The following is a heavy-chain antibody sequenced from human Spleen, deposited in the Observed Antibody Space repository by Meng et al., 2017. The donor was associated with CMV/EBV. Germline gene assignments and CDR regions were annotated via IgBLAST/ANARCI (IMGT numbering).Heavy chain of an antibody. D-gene: IGHD1-26*01. V-gene: IGHV3-11*04. CDR1: EFIFSDYY. CDR2: ISSSGSIT. Sequence: GGSLRLSCAASEFIFSDYYMTWIRQAPGKGLEWVSYISSSGSITKYLDSVKGRFTISRDNAKNSLFLQMNSLRVEDTAVYYCARDSSAVHNWLDSWGQGTLVTVSS. CDR3: ARDSSAVHNWLDS. J-gene: IGHJ5*01.